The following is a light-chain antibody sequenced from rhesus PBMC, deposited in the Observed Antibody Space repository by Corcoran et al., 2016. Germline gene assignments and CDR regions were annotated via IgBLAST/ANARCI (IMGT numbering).Light chain of an antibody. V-gene: IGKV1-28*02. J-gene: IGKJ4*01. CDR1: QGISIK. CDR3: LQHNTYPFT. CDR2: DTS. Sequence: DIQMTQSPSSLSASVGDTVTITCRASQGISIKLNWFQQKPGKAPKPLIYDTSGFKSGVPSRFSGSGSGTDFTLTISSLQPEDFATYYCLQHNTYPFTFGGGTKVEIK.